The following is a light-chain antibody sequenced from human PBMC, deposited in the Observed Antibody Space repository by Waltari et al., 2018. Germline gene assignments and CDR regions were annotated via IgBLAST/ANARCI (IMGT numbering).Light chain of an antibody. Sequence: EIVLTQSPGTLSLSPGERATLSCRASQSVSSSYLAWYQQKPGQAPRLLHYGASNRATGIPDRFSGSGSGTDFTLTISRLEPEDVAVYYCQQYGSSPLWTFGQGTKVEIK. CDR1: QSVSSSY. CDR2: GAS. J-gene: IGKJ1*01. CDR3: QQYGSSPLWT. V-gene: IGKV3-20*01.